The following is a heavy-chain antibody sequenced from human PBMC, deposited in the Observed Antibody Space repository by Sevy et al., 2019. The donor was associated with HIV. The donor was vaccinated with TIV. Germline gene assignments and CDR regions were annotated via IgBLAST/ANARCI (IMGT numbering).Heavy chain of an antibody. CDR3: AHETFGRFES. Sequence: GGSLRLSCAASGFTFSANRMNWVRQAPGKGLEWVANITADGSDKHYVDSVEGRFIISRDNAKNLLFLQMNSLRVEDTAVYYCAHETFGRFESWGQGTLVTVSS. V-gene: IGHV3-7*01. CDR2: ITADGSDK. CDR1: GFTFSANR. D-gene: IGHD3-16*01. J-gene: IGHJ4*02.